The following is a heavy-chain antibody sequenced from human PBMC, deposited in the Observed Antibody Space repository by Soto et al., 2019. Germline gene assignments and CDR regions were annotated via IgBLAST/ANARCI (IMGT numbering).Heavy chain of an antibody. Sequence: XSVKVSCKASGYTFSSYYIHWVRQAPGQGLEWMGWINPNSGGTNYAQKFQGRVTMTRDTSISTAYMELSRLRSDDTAVYYCARVLSRASSGYYYVGYWGQGTLVTVSS. CDR1: GYTFSSYY. J-gene: IGHJ4*02. D-gene: IGHD3-22*01. CDR2: INPNSGGT. V-gene: IGHV1-2*02. CDR3: ARVLSRASSGYYYVGY.